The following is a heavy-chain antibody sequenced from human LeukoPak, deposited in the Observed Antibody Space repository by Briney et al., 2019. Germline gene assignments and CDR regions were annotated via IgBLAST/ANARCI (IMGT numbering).Heavy chain of an antibody. J-gene: IGHJ4*02. CDR1: GYSISSGYY. CDR2: IYHSGST. V-gene: IGHV4-38-2*02. D-gene: IGHD3-9*01. CDR3: ARLEHFDWLIT. Sequence: PSETLSLTCTVSGYSISSGYYWGWIRQPPGKGLEWIGSIYHSGSTYYNPSLKSRVTISVDTSKNQFSLKLSSVTAADTAVYYCARLEHFDWLITWGQGTLVTVSS.